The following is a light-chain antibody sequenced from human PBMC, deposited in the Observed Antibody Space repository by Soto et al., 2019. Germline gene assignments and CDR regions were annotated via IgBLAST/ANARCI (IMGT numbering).Light chain of an antibody. CDR3: VAWDDSLNGYV. Sequence: QPVLTQPPSVSDAPRQRVTISCSGSSSNIGNNAVNWYQQLPGKAPKLLIYYDDLLPSGVSDRFSGSKSGTSASLAISGLQSEDVDDYYCVAWDDSLNGYVFGTGTKLTVL. J-gene: IGLJ1*01. CDR1: SSNIGNNA. V-gene: IGLV1-36*01. CDR2: YDD.